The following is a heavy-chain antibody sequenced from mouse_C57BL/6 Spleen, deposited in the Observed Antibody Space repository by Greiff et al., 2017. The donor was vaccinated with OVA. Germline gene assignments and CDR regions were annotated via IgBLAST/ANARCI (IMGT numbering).Heavy chain of an antibody. CDR2: ILPGSGST. V-gene: IGHV1-9*01. CDR3: ARYDGPLAVVERPWFAY. CDR1: GYTFTGYW. D-gene: IGHD1-1*01. Sequence: VQLQQSGAELMKPGASVKLSCKATGYTFTGYWIEWVKQRPGHGLEWIGEILPGSGSTNYNEKFKGKATFTADTSSNTDYMQLSSRTTEDAAIYYWARYDGPLAVVERPWFAYWGQGTLVTVSA. J-gene: IGHJ3*01.